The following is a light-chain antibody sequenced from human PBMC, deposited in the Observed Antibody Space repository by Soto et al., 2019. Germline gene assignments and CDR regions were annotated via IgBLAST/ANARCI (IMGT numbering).Light chain of an antibody. V-gene: IGKV1-12*01. CDR1: QGVSSW. CDR2: AAS. Sequence: DIQMTQSPSSVSASVGDRVTITCRASQGVSSWLGWYQQNPGKAPKLLIHAASSLQSGVPSRFSGSGSGTDFTLIISSLQAEDFATYFCQHANSFPPTFGGGTKVEIK. J-gene: IGKJ4*01. CDR3: QHANSFPPT.